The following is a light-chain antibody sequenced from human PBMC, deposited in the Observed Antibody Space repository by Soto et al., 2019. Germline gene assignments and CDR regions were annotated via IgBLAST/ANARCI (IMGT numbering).Light chain of an antibody. CDR1: QSVSNN. CDR2: GAS. Sequence: EIVLTQSPGTLSLSPGERATLSCRAIQSVSNNYLAWYQQKPGQAPRLLIYGASSRATGIPARFSGSGSETEFNITISSLQSEDFAFYYCQQYNQWPRATFGGGTKVDIK. J-gene: IGKJ4*01. V-gene: IGKV3D-15*01. CDR3: QQYNQWPRAT.